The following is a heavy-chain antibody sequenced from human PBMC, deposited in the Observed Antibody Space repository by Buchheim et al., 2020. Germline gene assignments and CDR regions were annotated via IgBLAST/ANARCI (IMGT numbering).Heavy chain of an antibody. CDR1: GFSFSDFG. CDR3: SKDSGGSYYSRHFDL. D-gene: IGHD1-26*01. J-gene: IGHJ2*01. CDR2: ITSSFSSTI. V-gene: IGHV3-48*02. Sequence: EAQLVESGGGWAKPGGSLRLSCVGSGFSFSDFGMHWVRQAPGKGLEWISYITSSFSSTIYYADSVKGRFTISRDNAKHSISLQMNSLRDADAGVYYCSKDSGGSYYSRHFDLWGRGTL.